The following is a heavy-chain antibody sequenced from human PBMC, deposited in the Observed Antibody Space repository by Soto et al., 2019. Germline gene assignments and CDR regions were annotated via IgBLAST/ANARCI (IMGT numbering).Heavy chain of an antibody. Sequence: EVQLLESGGGLVQPGGSLRLSCAASGFTFSRYGMSWVRQAPGKGLEWVSGISESGGITDYADSVKGRFTISRDNSRNTLSLQLNRLRAEETAVYYCATWRAGVCSSTSCFAYWGQGTLVTVSS. V-gene: IGHV3-23*01. D-gene: IGHD2-2*01. CDR3: ATWRAGVCSSTSCFAY. J-gene: IGHJ4*02. CDR2: ISESGGIT. CDR1: GFTFSRYG.